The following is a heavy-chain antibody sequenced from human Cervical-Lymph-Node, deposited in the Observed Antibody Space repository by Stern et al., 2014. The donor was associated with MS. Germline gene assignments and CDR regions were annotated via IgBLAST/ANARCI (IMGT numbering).Heavy chain of an antibody. V-gene: IGHV1-69*01. Sequence: LVESGAGVKKPGSSVKVSCKASGDTFSSYAINWVRKAPGQGLEWMGGIIPIFGTPNYAQKIQGRVTITADDYKRTAFLELNSLRSDATAVYYCAIPSTVTVGAMDVWGQGTTVTVSS. CDR1: GDTFSSYA. CDR3: AIPSTVTVGAMDV. D-gene: IGHD4-17*01. CDR2: IIPIFGTP. J-gene: IGHJ6*02.